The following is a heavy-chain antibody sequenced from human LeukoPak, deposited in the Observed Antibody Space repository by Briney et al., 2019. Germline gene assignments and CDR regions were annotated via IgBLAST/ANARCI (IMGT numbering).Heavy chain of an antibody. D-gene: IGHD6-19*01. CDR3: TREGSGSSNYPHFDY. V-gene: IGHV3-49*03. CDR2: ISSKPYGATT. J-gene: IGHJ4*02. CDR1: GFTFGDYA. Sequence: GGSLRLSCTASGFTFGDYAMSWFRQAPGKGLECVGLISSKPYGATTEYVASVKGRFFISRDDSKSIAYLQMNSLKTEDTAVYYCTREGSGSSNYPHFDYWGQGTLVTVSS.